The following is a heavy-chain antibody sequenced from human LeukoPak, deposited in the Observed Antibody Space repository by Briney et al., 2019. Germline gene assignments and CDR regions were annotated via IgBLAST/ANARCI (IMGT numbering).Heavy chain of an antibody. CDR1: GGSISRGDYY. CDR2: IYYRGST. J-gene: IGHJ6*03. CDR3: ARDSYYYYYMDV. V-gene: IGHV4-30-4*08. Sequence: SQTLSLTCTVSGGSISRGDYYWRWIRQPPGKGLEWIGYIYYRGSTYYNPSLKSRVTLSVDTSKNQFSLRLSSVTAADTAMYYCARDSYYYYYMDVWGRGTTVTVSS.